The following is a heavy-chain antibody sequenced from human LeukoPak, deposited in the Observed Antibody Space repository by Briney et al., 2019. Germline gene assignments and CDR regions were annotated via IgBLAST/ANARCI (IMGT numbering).Heavy chain of an antibody. CDR1: GGSISSNTYY. CDR2: IYYSGST. Sequence: SEALSLTCTVSGGSISSNTYYWGWIRQPPGKGLEWIGSIYYSGSTYYNPSLKSRVTISVDTSKNQFSLKLSSATAADTAVYYCAREGPEDAFDIWGQGTMVTVSS. J-gene: IGHJ3*02. V-gene: IGHV4-39*07. CDR3: AREGPEDAFDI.